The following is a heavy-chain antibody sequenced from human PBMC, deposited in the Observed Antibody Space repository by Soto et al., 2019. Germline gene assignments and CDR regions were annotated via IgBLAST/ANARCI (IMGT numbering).Heavy chain of an antibody. D-gene: IGHD6-19*01. CDR1: AYTFTYYD. V-gene: IGHV1-2*02. J-gene: IGHJ4*02. Sequence: ASVKVACKASAYTFTYYDMHCVRQAAGQGREWMGWIDPKSGGALYAQRFQGRVTMTRDTSINTVYMELSSLRSEDTAVYYCARDGRSSYSSGWYYFDYWGQGTLVTVSS. CDR3: ARDGRSSYSSGWYYFDY. CDR2: IDPKSGGA.